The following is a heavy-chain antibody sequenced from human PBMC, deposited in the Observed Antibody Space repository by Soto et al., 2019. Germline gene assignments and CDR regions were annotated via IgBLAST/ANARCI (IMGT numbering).Heavy chain of an antibody. V-gene: IGHV1-69*14. CDR3: ATGGYHGAGSLWGWFPT. J-gene: IGHJ4*02. D-gene: IGHD6-19*01. CDR2: INLRSGTT. Sequence: QVHLVQSGAEVKSPGSSVKVSCQASGSTLSANAINWVRQAPGQGLEWMGGINLRSGTTKSAQTFQGRVTISADTITNSVYLDLGSLTSDDTAVYYCATGGYHGAGSLWGWFPTWGQGTLGTVSS. CDR1: GSTLSANA.